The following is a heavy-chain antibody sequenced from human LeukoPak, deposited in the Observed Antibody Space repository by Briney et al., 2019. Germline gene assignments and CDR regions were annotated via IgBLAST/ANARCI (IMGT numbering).Heavy chain of an antibody. CDR1: GFTFSSCA. D-gene: IGHD6-13*01. CDR3: AKSFTSSSSDY. J-gene: IGHJ4*02. V-gene: IGHV3-23*01. Sequence: GGSLRLSCGASGFTFSSCAMSWVRQAPGKGLEWVSSISGSGDTTYYADSVKGRFSISRDNSENTLYLQMNGLRADDTAVYSCAKSFTSSSSDYWGQGTLVTVSS. CDR2: ISGSGDTT.